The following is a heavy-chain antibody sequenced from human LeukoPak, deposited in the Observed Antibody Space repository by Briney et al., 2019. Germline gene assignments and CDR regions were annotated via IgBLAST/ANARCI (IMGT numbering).Heavy chain of an antibody. CDR3: ARATLSDTAMVPHGY. CDR2: INPNSGGT. Sequence: AAVKVSCKASGYTFTGYYMHLVRQAPGQGLEGMGWINPNSGGTNYAQKFQGRVTMTRDTAISTAYMELSRLRSDATAVYYCARATLSDTAMVPHGYWGQGTLVTVSS. CDR1: GYTFTGYY. D-gene: IGHD5-18*01. J-gene: IGHJ4*02. V-gene: IGHV1-2*02.